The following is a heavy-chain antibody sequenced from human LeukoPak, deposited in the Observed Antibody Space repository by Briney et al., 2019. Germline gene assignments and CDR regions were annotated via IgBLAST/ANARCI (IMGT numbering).Heavy chain of an antibody. V-gene: IGHV4-59*08. J-gene: IGHJ6*02. D-gene: IGHD3-10*01. CDR1: GGSISSYY. CDR3: ARHLMVRGVITIYYYYGMDV. Sequence: SETLSLTCTVSGGSISSYYWSWIRQPAGKGLEWIGYIYYSGSTNYNPSLKSRVTISVDTSKNQFSLKLSSVTAADTAVYYCARHLMVRGVITIYYYYGMDVWGQGTTVTVSS. CDR2: IYYSGST.